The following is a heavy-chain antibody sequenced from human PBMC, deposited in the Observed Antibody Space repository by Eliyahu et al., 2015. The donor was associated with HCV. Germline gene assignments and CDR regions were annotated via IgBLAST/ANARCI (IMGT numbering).Heavy chain of an antibody. Sequence: QVQLVQSGAEVKKPGSSVKVSCKASGGTFSSYAISWVRQAPGQGLEWMGGIIPIFGTANYAQKFQGRVTITADESTSTAYMELSSLRSEDTAVYYCARFDFRGTTFYYYGLDVWGQGTTVTVSS. V-gene: IGHV1-69*01. CDR3: ARFDFRGTTFYYYGLDV. J-gene: IGHJ6*02. CDR2: IIPIFGTA. CDR1: GGTFSSYA. D-gene: IGHD1-7*01.